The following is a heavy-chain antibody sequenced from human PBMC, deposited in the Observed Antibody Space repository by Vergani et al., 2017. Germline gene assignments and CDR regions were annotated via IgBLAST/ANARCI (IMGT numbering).Heavy chain of an antibody. CDR3: ARAYYXFWQPFRSGGSLHAYYYYMDV. V-gene: IGHV3-7*03. J-gene: IGHJ6*03. Sequence: EVQLVESGGGLVQPGGSLRLSCAASGFTFSSYWMSWVRQAPGKGLEWVANIKQDVSEKYYVDSVKGRFTISRDNAKNSLYLQMNSLRAEDTAVYYCARAYYXFWQPFRSGGSLHAYYYYMDVWGKGTTVSVSS. CDR2: IKQDVSEK. CDR1: GFTFSSYW. D-gene: IGHD3-3*01.